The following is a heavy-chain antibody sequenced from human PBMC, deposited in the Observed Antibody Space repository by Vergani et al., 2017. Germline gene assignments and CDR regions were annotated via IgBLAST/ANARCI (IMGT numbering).Heavy chain of an antibody. CDR3: ARGRRIAVAGTSRDYFDY. D-gene: IGHD6-19*01. J-gene: IGHJ4*02. CDR2: INHSGST. V-gene: IGHV4-34*09. Sequence: VQLQESGPGLVKPSQTLSLTCAVYGGSFSGYYWSWIRQPPGKGLEWIGEINHSGSTNYNPSLKSRVTISVDTSKNQFSLKLSSVTAADTAVYYCARGRRIAVAGTSRDYFDYWGQGTLVTVSS. CDR1: GGSFSGYY.